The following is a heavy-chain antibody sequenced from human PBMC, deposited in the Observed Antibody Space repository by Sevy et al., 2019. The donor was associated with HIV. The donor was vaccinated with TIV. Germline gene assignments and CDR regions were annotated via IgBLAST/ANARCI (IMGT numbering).Heavy chain of an antibody. V-gene: IGHV3-23*01. CDR3: AKSLYDSTGYYPVLDY. D-gene: IGHD3-22*01. CDR2: ISNGGERI. CDR1: GFTFNTYA. Sequence: GGSLRLSCEASGFTFNTYAMNWVRQAPGKGLEWVSGISNGGERIDYTDSVKGRVTISRDNFKNTLFLKLNSLIANDTAVYCCAKSLYDSTGYYPVLDYWGQGTPVTVSS. J-gene: IGHJ4*02.